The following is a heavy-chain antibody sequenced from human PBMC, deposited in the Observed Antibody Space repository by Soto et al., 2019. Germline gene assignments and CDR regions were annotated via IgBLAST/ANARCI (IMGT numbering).Heavy chain of an antibody. CDR3: ARGYYYDSSGYYPDFDY. CDR1: GGSFSGYY. V-gene: IGHV4-34*01. Sequence: PSETLSLTCAVYGGSFSGYYWSWIHQPPGKGLEWIGEINHSGSTNYNPSLKSRVTISVDTSKNQFSLKLSSVTAADTAVYYCARGYYYDSSGYYPDFDYWGQGTLVTVSS. CDR2: INHSGST. D-gene: IGHD3-22*01. J-gene: IGHJ4*02.